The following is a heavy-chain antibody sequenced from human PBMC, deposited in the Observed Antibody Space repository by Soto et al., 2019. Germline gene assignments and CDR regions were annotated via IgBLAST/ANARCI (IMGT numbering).Heavy chain of an antibody. V-gene: IGHV6-1*01. Sequence: SITAAICGDSGSCNNAAWKWIRQSPSRGLEWLGRTYYRSKWYNDYAVSVKSRITINPDTSKNQFSLQLNSVTPEDTAVYYCARDRLESGTNVPMDVWGQGTTVTVS. CDR2: TYYRSKWYN. CDR3: ARDRLESGTNVPMDV. D-gene: IGHD1-26*01. CDR1: GDSGSCNNAA. J-gene: IGHJ6*02.